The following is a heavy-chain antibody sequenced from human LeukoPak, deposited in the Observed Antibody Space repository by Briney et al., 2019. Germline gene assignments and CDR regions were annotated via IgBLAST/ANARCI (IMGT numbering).Heavy chain of an antibody. J-gene: IGHJ4*02. V-gene: IGHV4-59*08. Sequence: RTSETLSLTCTVSGGSISSYYWSWIRQPPGKGLEWIGYIYYSGSTNYNPSLKSRVTISVDTSKNQFSLKLSSVTAADTAVYYCARHGDDFWSGYYTGIFFDYWGQGTLVTVSS. D-gene: IGHD3-3*01. CDR2: IYYSGST. CDR3: ARHGDDFWSGYYTGIFFDY. CDR1: GGSISSYY.